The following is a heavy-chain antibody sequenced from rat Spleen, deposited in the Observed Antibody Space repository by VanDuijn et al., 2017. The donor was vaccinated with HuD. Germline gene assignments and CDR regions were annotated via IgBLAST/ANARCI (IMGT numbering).Heavy chain of an antibody. CDR2: ISIGGYNT. CDR1: GFTFSDYN. J-gene: IGHJ2*01. D-gene: IGHD1-3*01. Sequence: EVQLVESGGGLVQPGGSLKLSCAASGFTFSDYNMAWVRQAPKKGLEWVASISIGGYNTYYRDSVKGRFTISRDNAKSTLYLQMNSLGSEDTATYYCTRDDAYGSYGYWGQGVMVTVSS. V-gene: IGHV5-20*01. CDR3: TRDDAYGSYGY.